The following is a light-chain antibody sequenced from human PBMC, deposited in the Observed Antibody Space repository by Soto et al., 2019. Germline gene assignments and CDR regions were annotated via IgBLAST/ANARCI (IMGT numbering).Light chain of an antibody. CDR2: EVT. CDR1: TSDIGTYNF. J-gene: IGLJ1*01. V-gene: IGLV2-14*01. CDR3: SSYSSSNTLVV. Sequence: QSSLTHPASVSGSPGQSVTISCTGTTSDIGTYNFVSWYQQHPGKAPKLMIYEVTNRPSGVSNRFSGSKSGNTASLTISGLQAEDEADYYCSSYSSSNTLVVFGTGTKVTVL.